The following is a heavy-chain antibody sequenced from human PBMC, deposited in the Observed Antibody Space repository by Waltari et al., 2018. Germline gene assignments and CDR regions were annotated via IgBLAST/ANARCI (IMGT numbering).Heavy chain of an antibody. D-gene: IGHD2-2*01. Sequence: EVQLVESWRGLVQPGGSSRLSCAAPGFTFSSYLKHWVRQAPGKGLVGVSRINRDGGSKSDADSVKGRFTISRDNAKKTLYLQMNSLKAEDTAVYYCTRTRYCSTTTCQVDWFDPWGQGTLVTVSS. CDR2: INRDGGSK. J-gene: IGHJ5*02. V-gene: IGHV3-74*01. CDR3: TRTRYCSTTTCQVDWFDP. CDR1: GFTFSSYL.